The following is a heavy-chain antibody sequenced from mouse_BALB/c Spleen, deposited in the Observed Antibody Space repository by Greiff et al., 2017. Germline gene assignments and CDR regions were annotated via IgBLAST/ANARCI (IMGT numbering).Heavy chain of an antibody. J-gene: IGHJ4*01. CDR2: IDPENGDT. CDR1: GFIIKDYY. CDR3: NARSGRDY. V-gene: IGHV14-4*02. D-gene: IGHD1-3*01. Sequence: VQLQQSGAELVRSGASVKLSCTASGFIIKDYYMHWVKQRPEQGLEWIGWIDPENGDTEYAPKFQGKATMTADTSSNTAYLQLSSLTSEDTAVYYCNARSGRDYWGQGTSVTVSS.